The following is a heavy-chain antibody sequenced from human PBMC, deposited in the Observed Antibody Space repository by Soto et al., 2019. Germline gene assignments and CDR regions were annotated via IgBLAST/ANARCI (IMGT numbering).Heavy chain of an antibody. CDR2: IRPDGSET. V-gene: IGHV3-7*03. CDR3: EGWGGQDYNY. J-gene: IGHJ4*02. D-gene: IGHD3-16*01. Sequence: EVQLVQSGGCLVQPGGSLRLSCVGSGFTFTDFYMNLVRQAPGKGLEWVANIRPDGSETNYVEAVKGRITASRDNAKISLYLQVISLSADDTAVDYCEGWGGQDYNYWGQGILVTVSS. CDR1: GFTFTDFY.